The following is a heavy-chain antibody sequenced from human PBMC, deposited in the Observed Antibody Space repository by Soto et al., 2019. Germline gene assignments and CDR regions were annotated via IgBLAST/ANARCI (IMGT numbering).Heavy chain of an antibody. D-gene: IGHD4-17*01. CDR3: AKDRYGDYGGIDY. V-gene: IGHV3-23*01. J-gene: IGHJ4*02. Sequence: PGGSLRLSCAASGFNFSTYSRIWVRKDPGKGLEWVSVITGSGGSTYYADSVKGRFTISRDTSKNTLFLQMNSLRAEDTAVYYCAKDRYGDYGGIDYWGQGTMVTVSS. CDR2: ITGSGGST. CDR1: GFNFSTYS.